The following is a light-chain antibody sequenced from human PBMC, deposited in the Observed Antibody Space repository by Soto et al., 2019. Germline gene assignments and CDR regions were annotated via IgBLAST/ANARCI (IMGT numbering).Light chain of an antibody. Sequence: QSALTQPPSASGSPGQSVTISCTGTSSDIGGYNSVSWYQQHPGKAPRLMIYEVNKRPSGVPDRFSGSKSGYTASLTVSGLQTEDEAFYYCAAWDDTLNGPVFGGGTKLTVL. CDR3: AAWDDTLNGPV. CDR1: SSDIGGYNS. CDR2: EVN. V-gene: IGLV2-8*01. J-gene: IGLJ3*02.